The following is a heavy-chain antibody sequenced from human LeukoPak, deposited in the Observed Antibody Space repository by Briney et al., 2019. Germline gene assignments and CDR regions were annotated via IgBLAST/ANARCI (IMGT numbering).Heavy chain of an antibody. CDR1: GGFITSGIHW. D-gene: IGHD3-10*01. Sequence: SETLSLTCTVSGGFITSGIHWWSWARQTPWKGLEWIGEINHSGSNNYNPSLKSRVTISVDTSKNQFSLKLSSVTAADTAVYYCARVAVRGVNWFDPWGQGTLVTVSS. V-gene: IGHV4-4*02. J-gene: IGHJ5*02. CDR2: INHSGSN. CDR3: ARVAVRGVNWFDP.